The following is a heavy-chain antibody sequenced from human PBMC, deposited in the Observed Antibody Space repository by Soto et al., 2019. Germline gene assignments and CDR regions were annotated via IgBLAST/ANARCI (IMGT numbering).Heavy chain of an antibody. CDR3: ARDWDIVILSVPIPNYNYGMDV. CDR1: GFTFSAYA. V-gene: IGHV3-48*02. Sequence: GGSLRLSCEGSGFTFSAYAMNWVRQAPGKGLEWVSYISSRSDTLYYADSVKGRFTISRDNAKNSVYLQVNSLRDEDTAVYYCARDWDIVILSVPIPNYNYGMDVWGQGTTVTVSS. J-gene: IGHJ6*02. CDR2: ISSRSDTL. D-gene: IGHD2-15*01.